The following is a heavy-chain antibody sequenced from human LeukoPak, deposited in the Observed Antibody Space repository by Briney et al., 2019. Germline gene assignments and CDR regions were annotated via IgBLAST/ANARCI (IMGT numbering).Heavy chain of an antibody. D-gene: IGHD2-2*01. V-gene: IGHV3-21*01. CDR1: GVTFSNDG. CDR2: ISASGTYI. Sequence: GGSLRLSCAASGVTFSNDGMDWVRQAPGQGLEWVSSISASGTYIWYADSVKGRFTISRDNAKSSLYLQIDSLRAEDTAVYYCATERACGSSSCVAYYFDSWGQGTLVTVSS. J-gene: IGHJ4*02. CDR3: ATERACGSSSCVAYYFDS.